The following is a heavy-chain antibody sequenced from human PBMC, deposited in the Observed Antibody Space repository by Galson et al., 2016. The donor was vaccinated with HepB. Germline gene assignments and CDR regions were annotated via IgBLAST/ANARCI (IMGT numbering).Heavy chain of an antibody. CDR3: AKGSRMGFLEWLPRMERYYYGMDV. V-gene: IGHV3-23*01. Sequence: SLRLSCAASGFTFSSYAMSWVRQAPGKGLEWVSAISGSGGSTYYADSVKGRFTISRDNSKNTLYLQMNSLRAEDTAVYYCAKGSRMGFLEWLPRMERYYYGMDVWGQGTTVTVSS. CDR2: ISGSGGST. CDR1: GFTFSSYA. J-gene: IGHJ6*02. D-gene: IGHD3-3*01.